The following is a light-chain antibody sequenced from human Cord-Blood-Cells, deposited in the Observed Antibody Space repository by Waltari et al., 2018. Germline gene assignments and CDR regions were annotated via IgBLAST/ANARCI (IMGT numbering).Light chain of an antibody. CDR1: SSDLGGYNY. CDR3: SSYTSSSTLDV. V-gene: IGLV2-14*01. J-gene: IGLJ1*01. CDR2: DVS. Sequence: QSALTQPASVSGSPGQSITLSCTGTSSDLGGYNYVSWYQQHPGKAPKLMIYDVSNRPSGVSNRFSGSKSGNTASLTISGLQAEDEADYYCSSYTSSSTLDVFGTGTKVTVL.